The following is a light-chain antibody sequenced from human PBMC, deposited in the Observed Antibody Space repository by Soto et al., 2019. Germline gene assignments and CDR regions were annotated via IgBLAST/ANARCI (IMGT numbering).Light chain of an antibody. V-gene: IGKV3-15*01. CDR3: QQYNNWWT. CDR2: GAS. CDR1: QSVSGN. J-gene: IGKJ1*01. Sequence: IVLTQSPGTLSFSPWERATLSCRASQSVSGNLAWYQQKPGQAPRLLIYGASTRATGIPARFSGSGSGTEFTLTISSLQSEDFAVYYCQQYNNWWTFGQGTKVDIK.